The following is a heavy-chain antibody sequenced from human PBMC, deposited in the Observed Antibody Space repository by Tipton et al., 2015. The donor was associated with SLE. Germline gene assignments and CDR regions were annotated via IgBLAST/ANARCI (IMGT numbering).Heavy chain of an antibody. CDR2: IYYSGST. V-gene: IGHV4-31*02. CDR3: ARFEGGYSGYFFDY. CDR1: GGSISSGGYS. Sequence: LRLSCTVSGGSISSGGYSWTWIRQYPGKGLEWIGHIYYSGSTYYNPSLQSRVTISSDTSKNQFSLELNSVTAADTAVYFCARFEGGYSGYFFDYWGQGTLVTVSS. D-gene: IGHD5-12*01. J-gene: IGHJ4*02.